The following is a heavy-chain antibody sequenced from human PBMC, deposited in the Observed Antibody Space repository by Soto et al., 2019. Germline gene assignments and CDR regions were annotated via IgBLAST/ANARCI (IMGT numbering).Heavy chain of an antibody. CDR1: GGSFSGYY. CDR2: INHSGST. Sequence: PSETLSLTCAVSGGSFSGYYWSWIRQPPGKGLEWFVEINHSGSTNYNPSLKSRVTISVDTSKNQFSLKLSSVTAADTAVYYCARIPYYDILTGPRWGGNAFDIWGQGTMVTVSS. V-gene: IGHV4-34*01. J-gene: IGHJ3*02. CDR3: ARIPYYDILTGPRWGGNAFDI. D-gene: IGHD3-9*01.